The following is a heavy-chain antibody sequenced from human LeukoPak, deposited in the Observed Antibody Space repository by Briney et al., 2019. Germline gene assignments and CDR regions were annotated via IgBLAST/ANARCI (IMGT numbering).Heavy chain of an antibody. CDR3: ARQGGGGPFDY. CDR2: IYYSGST. CDR1: GFPFSSYS. J-gene: IGHJ4*02. Sequence: GSLRLSCAASGFPFSSYSMTWVRQPPGKGLEWIGSIYYSGSTYYNPSLKSRVTISVDTSKNQFSLKLSSVTAADTAVYYRARQGGGGPFDYWGQGTLVTVSS. D-gene: IGHD1-26*01. V-gene: IGHV4-39*01.